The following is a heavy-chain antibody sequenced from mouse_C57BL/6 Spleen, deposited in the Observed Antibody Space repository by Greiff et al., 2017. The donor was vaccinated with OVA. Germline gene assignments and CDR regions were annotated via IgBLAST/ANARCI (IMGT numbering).Heavy chain of an antibody. CDR1: GFTFSSYA. CDR2: ISSGGDYI. CDR3: TRDGGLRGYFDV. J-gene: IGHJ1*03. Sequence: EVKLVESGEGLVKPGGSLKLSCAASGFTFSSYAMSWVRQTPEKRLEWVAYISSGGDYIYYADTVKGRFTISRDNARNTLYLQMSSLKSEDTAMYYCTRDGGLRGYFDVWGTGTTVTVSS. D-gene: IGHD2-4*01. V-gene: IGHV5-9-1*02.